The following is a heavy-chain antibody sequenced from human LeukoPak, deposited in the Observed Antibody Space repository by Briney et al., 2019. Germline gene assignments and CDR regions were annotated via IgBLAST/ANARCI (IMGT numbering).Heavy chain of an antibody. V-gene: IGHV4-59*01. J-gene: IGHJ5*02. CDR1: GGSISSYY. CDR3: AGGLWLDP. Sequence: SETLSLTCTVSGGSISSYYWSWIRQPPGKGLEWIGYIYYSGSTNYNPSLKSRVTISVDTSKNQFSLKLSSVTAADTAVYYCAGGLWLDPWGQGTLVTVSS. CDR2: IYYSGST.